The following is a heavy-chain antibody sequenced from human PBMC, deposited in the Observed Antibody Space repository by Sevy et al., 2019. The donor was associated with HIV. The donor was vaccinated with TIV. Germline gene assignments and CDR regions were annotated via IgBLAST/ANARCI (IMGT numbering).Heavy chain of an antibody. Sequence: GGSLRLSCAASGFTFSSYSMNWVRQAPGKGLEWVSSISSSSSYIYYADSLKGRFTISRDNAKNSLYLQMNSLRAEDTAVYYCARVWVDLAWGPYYYYMDVWGKGTTVTVSS. CDR1: GFTFSSYS. J-gene: IGHJ6*03. CDR2: ISSSSSYI. CDR3: ARVWVDLAWGPYYYYMDV. V-gene: IGHV3-21*01. D-gene: IGHD3-16*01.